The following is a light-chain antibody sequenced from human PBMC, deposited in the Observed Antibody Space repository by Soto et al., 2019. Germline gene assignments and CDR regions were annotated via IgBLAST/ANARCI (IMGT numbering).Light chain of an antibody. Sequence: DIQMTQSPSTLSASVGDRVTITCRASQSIGRWLAWYQQKPGKAPKFLIYDASSLEPGVPSRFSGSGSGSEFTLIISSLQPGDFSTYYCQQYDRSSRTFGQGTKVEAK. CDR2: DAS. J-gene: IGKJ1*01. CDR1: QSIGRW. V-gene: IGKV1-5*01. CDR3: QQYDRSSRT.